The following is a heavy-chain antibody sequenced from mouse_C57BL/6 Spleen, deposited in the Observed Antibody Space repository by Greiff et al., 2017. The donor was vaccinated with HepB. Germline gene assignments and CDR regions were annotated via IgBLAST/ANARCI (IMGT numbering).Heavy chain of an antibody. Sequence: VKLMESGAELVKPGASVKLSCKASGYTFTSYWMHWVKQRPGQGLEWIGMIHPNSGSTNYNEKFKSKATLTVDKSSSTAYMQLSSLTSEDSAVYYCAIQLGRSPWFAYWGQGTLVTVSA. CDR2: IHPNSGST. D-gene: IGHD4-1*02. J-gene: IGHJ3*01. CDR3: AIQLGRSPWFAY. V-gene: IGHV1-64*01. CDR1: GYTFTSYW.